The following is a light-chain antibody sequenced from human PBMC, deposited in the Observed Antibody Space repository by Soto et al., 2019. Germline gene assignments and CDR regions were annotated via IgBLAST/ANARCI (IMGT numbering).Light chain of an antibody. CDR2: KAS. CDR1: QSISSW. Sequence: DIQMTQSPSTLSASVGDRVTITCRASQSISSWLAWYQQKPGKAPKLLIYKASSLESGVPSRFSGSGSGTEFTLTISILQPDDFATYYCQQYNSYPWTFGQGTKVEI. V-gene: IGKV1-5*03. J-gene: IGKJ1*01. CDR3: QQYNSYPWT.